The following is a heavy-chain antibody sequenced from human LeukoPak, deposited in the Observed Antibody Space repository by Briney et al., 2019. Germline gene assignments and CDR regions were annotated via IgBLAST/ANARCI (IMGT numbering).Heavy chain of an antibody. CDR2: ISSSSSTI. CDR1: GFTFSSYS. D-gene: IGHD3-9*01. V-gene: IGHV3-48*01. Sequence: PGGSLRLSCAASGFTFSSYSMNWVRQAPGKGLEWVSYISSSSSTIYYADSVKGRFTISRDNAKNSLYLQMNSLRAEDTAVYYCAKDRSIGLRYFDWLSDYWGREPWSPSPQ. J-gene: IGHJ4*02. CDR3: AKDRSIGLRYFDWLSDY.